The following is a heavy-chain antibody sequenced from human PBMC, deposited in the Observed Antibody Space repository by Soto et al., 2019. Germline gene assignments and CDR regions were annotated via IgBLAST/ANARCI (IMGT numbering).Heavy chain of an antibody. D-gene: IGHD6-13*01. CDR2: IKSKTDGGTT. CDR3: TTFSLVRRLKGAFDI. J-gene: IGHJ3*02. Sequence: EVQLVESGGGLVKPGGSLRLSCAASGFTFSNAWMSWVRQAPGKGLEWAGRIKSKTDGGTTDYAAPVKGRFTISRDDSKNTLYLQMNSLKTEDTAVYYCTTFSLVRRLKGAFDIWGQGTMVTVSS. CDR1: GFTFSNAW. V-gene: IGHV3-15*01.